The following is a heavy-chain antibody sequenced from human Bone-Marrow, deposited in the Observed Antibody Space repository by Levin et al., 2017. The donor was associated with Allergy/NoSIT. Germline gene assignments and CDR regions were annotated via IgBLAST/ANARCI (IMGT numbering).Heavy chain of an antibody. CDR2: IYYSGST. V-gene: IGHV4-59*01. J-gene: IGHJ6*03. CDR1: GGSISSYY. D-gene: IGHD2/OR15-2a*01. CDR3: ARDLRWAGEYYYMDV. Sequence: SETLSLTCTVSGGSISSYYWSWIRQPPGKGLEWIGYIYYSGSTNYNPSLKSRVTISVDTSKNQFSLKLSSVTAADTAVYYCARDLRWAGEYYYMDVWGKGTTVTVSS.